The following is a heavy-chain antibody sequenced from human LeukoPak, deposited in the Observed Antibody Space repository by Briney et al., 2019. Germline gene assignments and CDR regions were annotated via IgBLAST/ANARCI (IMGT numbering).Heavy chain of an antibody. J-gene: IGHJ4*02. CDR3: AKDAGSSWSKGGYYFDY. V-gene: IGHV3-30*18. CDR2: ISYDGSNK. Sequence: GGSLRLSCAASGFTFSSYGMHWVRQAPGKGLEWVAVISYDGSNKYYAGSVKGRFTISRDDSKNTLYLQMNSLRAEDTAVYYCAKDAGSSWSKGGYYFDYWGQGTLVTVSS. CDR1: GFTFSSYG. D-gene: IGHD6-13*01.